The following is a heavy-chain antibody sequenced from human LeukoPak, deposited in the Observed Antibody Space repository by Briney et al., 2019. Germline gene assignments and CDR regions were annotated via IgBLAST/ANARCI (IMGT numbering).Heavy chain of an antibody. D-gene: IGHD4-17*01. CDR2: INTYNGNT. Sequence: ASVKVSCKASGYTFTSYAISWVRQAPGQGLEWMGWINTYNGNTNYAQKFQGRVTITADESTSTAYMELSSLRSEDTAVYYCARVPSTVTTLLDYYYYMDVWGKGTTVTISS. V-gene: IGHV1-18*01. CDR1: GYTFTSYA. J-gene: IGHJ6*03. CDR3: ARVPSTVTTLLDYYYYMDV.